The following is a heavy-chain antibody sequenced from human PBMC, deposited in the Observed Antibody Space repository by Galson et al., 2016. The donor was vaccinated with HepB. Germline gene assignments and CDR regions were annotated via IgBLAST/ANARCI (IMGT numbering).Heavy chain of an antibody. D-gene: IGHD6-19*01. CDR2: INPNSGDT. Sequence: SVKVSCKASGYTFTGYYMHWMRQAPGQGLEWMGWINPNSGDTTYSKKFQGRVTMTRDTSITTLYMELSRLRNDDTAIYYCAREGGGYGSGWYFIDKWGQGTLVTVPP. V-gene: IGHV1-2*02. CDR1: GYTFTGYY. J-gene: IGHJ4*02. CDR3: AREGGGYGSGWYFIDK.